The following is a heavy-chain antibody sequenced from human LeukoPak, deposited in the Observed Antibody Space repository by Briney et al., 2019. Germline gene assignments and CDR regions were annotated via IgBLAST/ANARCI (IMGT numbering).Heavy chain of an antibody. CDR3: ARDLLYVRVVYYYYYMDV. D-gene: IGHD3-10*02. J-gene: IGHJ6*03. CDR1: GYSISSGYY. Sequence: SETLSLTCTVSGYSISSGYYWGWIRQPPGKGLEWIGSIYHSGSTYYNPSLKSRVTISVDTSKNQFSLKLSSVTAADTAVYYCARDLLYVRVVYYYYYMDVWGKGTTVTVSS. CDR2: IYHSGST. V-gene: IGHV4-38-2*02.